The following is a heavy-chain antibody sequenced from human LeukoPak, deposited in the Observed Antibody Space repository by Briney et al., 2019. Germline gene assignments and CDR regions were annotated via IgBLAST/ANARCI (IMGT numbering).Heavy chain of an antibody. D-gene: IGHD3-22*01. CDR3: AKEQTYYYDSSGYSREYYFDY. J-gene: IGHJ4*02. Sequence: PGGTLRLSCAASGFTFSSYGMSWVRQAPWKGLEWVSAISGSGGSTYYADSVKGRFTISRDNSKNTLYLQMNSLRAEDTAVYYCAKEQTYYYDSSGYSREYYFDYWGQGTLVTVSS. V-gene: IGHV3-23*01. CDR2: ISGSGGST. CDR1: GFTFSSYG.